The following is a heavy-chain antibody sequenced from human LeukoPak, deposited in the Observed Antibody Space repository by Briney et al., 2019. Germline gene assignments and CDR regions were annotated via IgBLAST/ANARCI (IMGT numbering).Heavy chain of an antibody. V-gene: IGHV3-15*01. CDR3: TRSGYSYGLDY. CDR1: GFTFSNAW. CDR2: IKSKSDGGTT. Sequence: GGSLRLSCAASGFTFSNAWMSWVRQAPGEGLEWVGHIKSKSDGGTTDYVAPVKGRFTISRDDSKNTLYLQMNSLKTEDTAVYYCTRSGYSYGLDYWGQGTLVTVSS. J-gene: IGHJ4*02. D-gene: IGHD5-18*01.